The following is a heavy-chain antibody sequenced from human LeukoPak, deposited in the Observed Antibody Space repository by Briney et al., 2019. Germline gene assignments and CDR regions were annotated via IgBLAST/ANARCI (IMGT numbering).Heavy chain of an antibody. D-gene: IGHD6-6*01. Sequence: SQTLSLTFAISGDSASSNSAAWNWIRQSPSRGLEWLGRTYYRSRWYNDYAPSLKGRITINAVTSKNQFSLQLNFVSPEDTAVYFCARVGWKTSSSSRAWHLDHWGQGFLVTVSS. V-gene: IGHV6-1*01. J-gene: IGHJ4*02. CDR2: TYYRSRWYN. CDR1: GDSASSNSAA. CDR3: ARVGWKTSSSSRAWHLDH.